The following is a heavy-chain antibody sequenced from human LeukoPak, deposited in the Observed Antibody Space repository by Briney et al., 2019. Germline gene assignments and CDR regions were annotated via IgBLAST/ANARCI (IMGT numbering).Heavy chain of an antibody. D-gene: IGHD3-10*01. J-gene: IGHJ4*02. CDR3: VSPRSGVGIDY. V-gene: IGHV5-51*01. CDR1: GYTFSSYW. CDR2: IYPRDSDT. Sequence: GESLKISCRGSGYTFSSYWIGWVRQMPGKGLEYMGIIYPRDSDTRYSPSFQGQVTISADQSIFTAYLQWSSLKASDTAMYYCVSPRSGVGIDYWGQGTLVTVSS.